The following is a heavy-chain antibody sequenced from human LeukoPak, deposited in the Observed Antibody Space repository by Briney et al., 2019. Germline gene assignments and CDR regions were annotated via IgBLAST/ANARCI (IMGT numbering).Heavy chain of an antibody. V-gene: IGHV4-4*07. Sequence: PSETLSLTCDVSGDFFRSYWWGWVRQPAGKGLEWIGRIYATGSTQFNPSLKSRLTMSMDTSTNQFSLKLTSVTAADTPVYFCARQGYTASYYFLDFWSQGTLVSVSS. CDR1: GDFFRSYW. J-gene: IGHJ4*02. CDR2: IYATGST. CDR3: ARQGYTASYYFLDF. D-gene: IGHD1-26*01.